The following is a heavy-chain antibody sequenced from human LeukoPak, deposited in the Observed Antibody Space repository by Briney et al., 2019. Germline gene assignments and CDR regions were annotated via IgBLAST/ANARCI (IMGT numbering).Heavy chain of an antibody. CDR3: AREGLTYYYDSSGYHDY. J-gene: IGHJ4*02. CDR2: ISYDGSNK. D-gene: IGHD3-22*01. V-gene: IGHV3-30-3*01. Sequence: GGSLRLSCAASGFTFSSYAMHWVRQAPGEGLEWVAVISYDGSNKYYADSVKGRFTISRDNSKNTLYLQMNSLRAEDTAVYYCAREGLTYYYDSSGYHDYWGQGTLVTVSS. CDR1: GFTFSSYA.